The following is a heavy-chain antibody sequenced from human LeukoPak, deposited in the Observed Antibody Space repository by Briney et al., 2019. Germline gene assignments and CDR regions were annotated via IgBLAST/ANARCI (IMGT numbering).Heavy chain of an antibody. CDR3: ASAGYSSGWRLIDAFDI. CDR2: INPNSGGT. J-gene: IGHJ3*02. CDR1: GYTFTGYY. Sequence: ASVKVSCKASGYTFTGYYMHWVRQAPGQGLEWMGWINPNSGGTNYAQKFQGGVTMTRDTSISTAYMELSRLRSDDTAVYYCASAGYSSGWRLIDAFDIWGQGTMVTVSS. D-gene: IGHD6-19*01. V-gene: IGHV1-2*02.